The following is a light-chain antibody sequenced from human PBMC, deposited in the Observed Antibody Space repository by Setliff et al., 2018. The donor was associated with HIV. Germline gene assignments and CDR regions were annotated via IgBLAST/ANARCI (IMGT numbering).Light chain of an antibody. J-gene: IGKJ1*01. Sequence: PGDRATLSCRASQNVTNNYLGWYQDKPGQSPRLLVYDVSRRPTGIPARFSGSGSGADFTLTITTLQPEDFAVYYCHQYGVSPQTFGQGTKVDIK. CDR2: DVS. CDR3: HQYGVSPQT. CDR1: QNVTNNY. V-gene: IGKV3-20*01.